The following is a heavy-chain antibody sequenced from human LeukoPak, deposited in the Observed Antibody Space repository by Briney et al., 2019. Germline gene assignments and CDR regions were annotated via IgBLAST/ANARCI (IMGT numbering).Heavy chain of an antibody. CDR1: GFNFSGYG. V-gene: IGHV3-33*01. CDR2: IWCDGSNK. Sequence: PGVSLRLSCAASGFNFSGYGMHWVRQAPGKGLEWVAVIWCDGSNKYYADSVKGRFTISRDNSKNTLYLQMNSLRAEDTAVYYCARHRRRDYYDSSGPISTWGQGTLVTVSS. J-gene: IGHJ5*02. D-gene: IGHD3-22*01. CDR3: ARHRRRDYYDSSGPIST.